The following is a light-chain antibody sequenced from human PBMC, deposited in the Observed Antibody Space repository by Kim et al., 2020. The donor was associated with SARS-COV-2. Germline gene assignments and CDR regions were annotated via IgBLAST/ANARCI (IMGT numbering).Light chain of an antibody. V-gene: IGKV3-20*01. CDR2: GAS. J-gene: IGKJ2*01. CDR1: QSVISNY. Sequence: EIVLTQSPGPLSLSPGERATLSCRASQSVISNYLAWYQQKSGQAPRILIYGASSRATGIPDRFSGSGSETDFTLTISRLEPEDFAVYYCQQYGSSPRTFGQGTKLEIK. CDR3: QQYGSSPRT.